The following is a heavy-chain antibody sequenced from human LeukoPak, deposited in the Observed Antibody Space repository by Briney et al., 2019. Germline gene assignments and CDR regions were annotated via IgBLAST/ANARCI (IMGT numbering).Heavy chain of an antibody. CDR3: ARDRRGSYYTFDV. Sequence: SETLSLTCSVSGASINGYFWNWVRQTPVRGLEWIGYVSHTGATTSNPTLKSRVSITIDTSKRQISLSMTSVTAADSALYYCARDRRGSYYTFDVWGPGTIVSVS. J-gene: IGHJ3*01. CDR2: VSHTGAT. CDR1: GASINGYF. D-gene: IGHD1-26*01. V-gene: IGHV4-59*01.